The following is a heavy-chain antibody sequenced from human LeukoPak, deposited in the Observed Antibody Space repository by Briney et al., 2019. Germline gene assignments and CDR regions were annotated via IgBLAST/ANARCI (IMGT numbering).Heavy chain of an antibody. Sequence: SETLSLTCAVYGESFSGYYWNWIRQPPGKGLEWIGEINHSGSTNYNPSLKSRVTISVDTSKNQFSLKLSSVTAADTAVYYCASRVGATNFDYWGQGTLVTVSS. J-gene: IGHJ4*02. D-gene: IGHD1-26*01. V-gene: IGHV4-34*01. CDR1: GESFSGYY. CDR3: ASRVGATNFDY. CDR2: INHSGST.